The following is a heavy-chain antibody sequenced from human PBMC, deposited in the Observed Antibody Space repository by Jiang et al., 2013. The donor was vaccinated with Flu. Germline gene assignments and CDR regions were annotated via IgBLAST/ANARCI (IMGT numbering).Heavy chain of an antibody. J-gene: IGHJ4*02. D-gene: IGHD7-27*01. CDR3: ARDRGATGDFDY. Sequence: FTTHAIHWVRPGPRTKVLEWMGWINPGNGDTQYSKRFHGRITITRDTSANTAYVELSSLRSEDTAVYFCARDRGATGDFDYWGQGNLVTVSS. V-gene: IGHV1-3*01. CDR1: FTTHA. CDR2: INPGNGDT.